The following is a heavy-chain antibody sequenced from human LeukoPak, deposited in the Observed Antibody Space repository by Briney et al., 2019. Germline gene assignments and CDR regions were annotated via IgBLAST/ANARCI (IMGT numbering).Heavy chain of an antibody. Sequence: PGRSLRLSCKTSGFSFGEYALSWVRQAPGKGLEWVGFIRRKIYNVTTEYAASMKDRFTISRDDSKNIAYLQMHSRKSEGTAVYYCSRVINWVREGVLYFYYGMDVWGEGTTVIVSS. CDR3: SRVINWVREGVLYFYYGMDV. V-gene: IGHV3-49*04. CDR1: GFSFGEYA. D-gene: IGHD3-10*01. CDR2: IRRKIYNVTT. J-gene: IGHJ6*04.